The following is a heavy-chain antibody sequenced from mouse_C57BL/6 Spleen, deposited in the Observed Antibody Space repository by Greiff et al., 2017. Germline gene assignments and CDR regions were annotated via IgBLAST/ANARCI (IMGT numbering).Heavy chain of an antibody. CDR3: ARGEDLGRGFAY. V-gene: IGHV5-4*03. CDR2: ISDGGSYT. CDR1: GFTFSSYA. J-gene: IGHJ3*01. D-gene: IGHD4-1*01. Sequence: EVMLVESGGGLVKPGGSLKLSCAASGFTFSSYAMSWVRQTPEKRLEWVATISDGGSYTYYPDNVKGRFTISRDNAKNNLYLQMSHLKSEDTAMYYCARGEDLGRGFAYWGQGTLVTVSA.